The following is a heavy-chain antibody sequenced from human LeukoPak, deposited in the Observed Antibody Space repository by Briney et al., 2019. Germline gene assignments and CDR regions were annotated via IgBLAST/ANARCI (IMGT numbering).Heavy chain of an antibody. CDR1: GFTFSSYS. CDR3: AKDPGYQVVYCFDY. D-gene: IGHD2-2*01. V-gene: IGHV3-48*01. Sequence: GGSLRLSCAASGFTFSSYSMNWVRQAPGKGLEWVSYISSSSSTIYYADSVKGRFTISRDNAKNSLYLQMNSLRVEDTAVYYCAKDPGYQVVYCFDYWGQGTLVTVPS. J-gene: IGHJ4*02. CDR2: ISSSSSTI.